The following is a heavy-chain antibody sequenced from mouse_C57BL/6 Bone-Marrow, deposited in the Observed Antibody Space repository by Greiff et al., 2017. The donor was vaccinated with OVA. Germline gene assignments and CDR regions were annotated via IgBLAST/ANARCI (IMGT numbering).Heavy chain of an antibody. CDR2: IYPRDGST. D-gene: IGHD2-1*01. Sequence: QVQLKESDAELVKPGASVKISCKVSGYTFTAHTIHWMKQRPAQGLAWIGYIYPRDGSTKYNEKFKGKATLTADNSSSTAYMQLNSLTSEDSAVYVCARSRFYYGNSFCFDYWGQGTTLTVSS. CDR3: ARSRFYYGNSFCFDY. J-gene: IGHJ2*01. CDR1: GYTFTAHT. V-gene: IGHV1-78*01.